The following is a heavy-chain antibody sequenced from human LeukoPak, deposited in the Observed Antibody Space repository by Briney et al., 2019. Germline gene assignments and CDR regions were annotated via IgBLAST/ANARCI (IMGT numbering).Heavy chain of an antibody. V-gene: IGHV4-59*01. CDR1: GGSISSYY. D-gene: IGHD1-14*01. CDR3: ARSPETGYIGYYFDY. CDR2: IYYSGST. Sequence: SETLSLTCTVSGGSISSYYWSWIRQPPGKGLEWIGYIYYSGSTNYNPSLKSRVTISVDTSKNQFSLKLSSVTAADTAVYYCARSPETGYIGYYFDYWGQGTLVTVSA. J-gene: IGHJ4*02.